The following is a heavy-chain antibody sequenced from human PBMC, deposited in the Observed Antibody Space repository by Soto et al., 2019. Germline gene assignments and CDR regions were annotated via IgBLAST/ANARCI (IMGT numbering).Heavy chain of an antibody. V-gene: IGHV2-26*01. CDR1: GFSLSDGRVG. D-gene: IGHD4-17*01. CDR3: ARIRSRGDYVAGWFDP. CDR2: IFSNDEK. Sequence: QVTLKESGPVLVKPTETLTLTCTVSGFSLSDGRVGVSWIRQPPGKALEWLANIFSNDEKSYSTSLKSRLTISKDTSKRRVVLTMTNMDPVDTATYYCARIRSRGDYVAGWFDPWGQGTLVTVSS. J-gene: IGHJ5*02.